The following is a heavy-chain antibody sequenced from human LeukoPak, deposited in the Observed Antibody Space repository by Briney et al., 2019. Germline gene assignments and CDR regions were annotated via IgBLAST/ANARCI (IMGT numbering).Heavy chain of an antibody. D-gene: IGHD1-26*01. CDR3: AKDNFGIVGATDVLDY. Sequence: PGGSLRLSCAASGFTFSSYAMSWVRQAPGKGLEWVSAISGSGGSTYYADSVKGRFTISRDNSKNTLYLQMNSLRAEDTAVYYCAKDNFGIVGATDVLDYWGQGTVVTVSS. J-gene: IGHJ4*02. CDR1: GFTFSSYA. V-gene: IGHV3-23*01. CDR2: ISGSGGST.